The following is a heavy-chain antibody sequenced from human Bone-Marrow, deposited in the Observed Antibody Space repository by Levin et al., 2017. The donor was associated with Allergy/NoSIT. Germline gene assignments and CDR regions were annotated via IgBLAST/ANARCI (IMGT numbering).Heavy chain of an antibody. Sequence: ASVKVSCMASGYTFSSYDINWVRQATGQGLEWMGWMNPHISNLGYAQKFQGRVTMTRNTSISTAYMELFSLKSDDTAVYYCARGRPQYCSGGTCGNYYFDYWGQGTLVTVSS. V-gene: IGHV1-8*01. CDR3: ARGRPQYCSGGTCGNYYFDY. CDR2: MNPHISNL. CDR1: GYTFSSYD. J-gene: IGHJ4*02. D-gene: IGHD2-15*01.